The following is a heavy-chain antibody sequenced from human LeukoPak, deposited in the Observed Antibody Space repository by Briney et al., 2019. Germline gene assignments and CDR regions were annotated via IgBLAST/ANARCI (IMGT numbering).Heavy chain of an antibody. Sequence: SETLSLTCTVSGGSISSSSYYWGWIRQPPGKGLEWIGSIYYSGSTYYNPSLKSRVTISVDTSKNPFSLKLSSVTAADTAVYYCARHYYGSGSYYKIIDYWGQGTLVTVSS. V-gene: IGHV4-39*01. CDR3: ARHYYGSGSYYKIIDY. J-gene: IGHJ4*02. CDR2: IYYSGST. D-gene: IGHD3-10*01. CDR1: GGSISSSSYY.